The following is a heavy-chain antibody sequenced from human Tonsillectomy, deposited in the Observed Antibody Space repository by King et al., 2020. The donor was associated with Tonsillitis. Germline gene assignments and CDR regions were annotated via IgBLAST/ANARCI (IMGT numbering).Heavy chain of an antibody. J-gene: IGHJ5*02. CDR3: ARGWPAHRSRSPSFDP. CDR2: INHSGST. D-gene: IGHD2-15*01. CDR1: GGSFSGYY. Sequence: VQLQQWGAGLLKPSETLSLTCAVYGGSFSGYYWSWIRQPPGKGLEWIGEINHSGSTNYNPSLKSRVTISVDTSKNQFSLKLSSGTAADTAVYYCARGWPAHRSRSPSFDPWGQGTLVTVSS. V-gene: IGHV4-34*01.